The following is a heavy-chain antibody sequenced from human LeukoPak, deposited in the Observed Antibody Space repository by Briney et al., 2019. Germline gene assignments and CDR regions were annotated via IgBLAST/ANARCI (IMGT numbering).Heavy chain of an antibody. CDR3: AKKSPGSYQSLPES. Sequence: GGSLRLSCAASGFTFSSYGTHWVRQAPGRGLEWVAVISYDGSNKHHAESVKGRFAISRDNSKNTLYLQMNSQRTEDTAVYYCAKKSPGSYQSLPESWGQGTLVTVSS. CDR2: ISYDGSNK. D-gene: IGHD3-10*01. J-gene: IGHJ5*02. V-gene: IGHV3-30*18. CDR1: GFTFSSYG.